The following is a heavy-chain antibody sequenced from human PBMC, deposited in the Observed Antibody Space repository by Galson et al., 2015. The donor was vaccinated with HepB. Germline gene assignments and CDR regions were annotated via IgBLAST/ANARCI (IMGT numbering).Heavy chain of an antibody. J-gene: IGHJ6*02. V-gene: IGHV1-69*13. CDR3: ARSEDIVVVVAPSQGYGMDV. D-gene: IGHD2-15*01. CDR2: IIPIFGTA. Sequence: SVKVSCKASGGTFSSYAISWVRQAPGQGLEWMGGIIPIFGTANYAQKFQGRVTITADESTSTAYMELSSLRSEDTAVYYCARSEDIVVVVAPSQGYGMDVWGQGTTVTVSS. CDR1: GGTFSSYA.